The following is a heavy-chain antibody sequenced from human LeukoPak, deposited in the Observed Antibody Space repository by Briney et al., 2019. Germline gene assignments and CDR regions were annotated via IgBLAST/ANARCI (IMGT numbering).Heavy chain of an antibody. CDR2: ISSTGTYI. D-gene: IGHD2-15*01. V-gene: IGHV3-21*01. J-gene: IGHJ3*02. CDR3: ARAERGYCSGGSCSYYDAFDI. CDR1: GFIFSSYT. Sequence: PGESLRFSCAASGFIFSSYTINWVRQAPGKGLEWVSSISSTGTYIYYADSVKGRFTISRDNAKNSLYLQMNSLRAEDTAVYYCARAERGYCSGGSCSYYDAFDIWGQGTVVTVSS.